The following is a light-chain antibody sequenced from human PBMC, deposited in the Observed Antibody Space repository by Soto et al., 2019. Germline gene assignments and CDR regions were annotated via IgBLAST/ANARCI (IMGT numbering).Light chain of an antibody. CDR1: QSVSSNY. J-gene: IGKJ1*01. CDR2: DAS. CDR3: QHYGRSPPSWT. V-gene: IGKV3-20*01. Sequence: EIVLTXSPGXLSXSPGERATLSCRASQSVSSNYLAWYQQKPGQPPRLLISDASSRATGIPDRFSGSGSGTDFTLTISGLEPEDFAVYYCQHYGRSPPSWTFGQGTKVEIK.